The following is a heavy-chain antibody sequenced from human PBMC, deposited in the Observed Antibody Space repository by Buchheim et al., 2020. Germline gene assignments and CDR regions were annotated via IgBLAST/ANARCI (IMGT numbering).Heavy chain of an antibody. CDR1: GFTFTSYD. D-gene: IGHD3-22*01. Sequence: QVQLVQSGAEVKKPGASVKVSCKSSGFTFTSYDINWVRQATGQGLEWMGWMNPKTGDTGFAQKLKGRVTMTRNNSISTAYVELSILRSDVTAVDYCARGAMGSYYESSGYYYFSVGGYFYYGMDVWGQGTT. CDR3: ARGAMGSYYESSGYYYFSVGGYFYYGMDV. J-gene: IGHJ6*02. V-gene: IGHV1-8*01. CDR2: MNPKTGDT.